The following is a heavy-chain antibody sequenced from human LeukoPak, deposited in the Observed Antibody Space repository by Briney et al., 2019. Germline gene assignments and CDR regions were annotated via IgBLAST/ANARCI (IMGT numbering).Heavy chain of an antibody. CDR2: IIPIFGTA. CDR3: AGVRIVGATEYYFDY. V-gene: IGHV1-69*13. CDR1: GGTFSSYA. J-gene: IGHJ4*02. D-gene: IGHD1-26*01. Sequence: SVKVSCKASGGTFSSYAISWVRQAPGQGLEWMGGIIPIFGTANYAQKFQGRVTVTADEATSTAYMELSSLRSEDTAVYYCAGVRIVGATEYYFDYWGQGTLVTVSS.